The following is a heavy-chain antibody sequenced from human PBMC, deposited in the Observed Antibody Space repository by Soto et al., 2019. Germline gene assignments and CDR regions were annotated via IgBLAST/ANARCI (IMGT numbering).Heavy chain of an antibody. D-gene: IGHD3-16*02. CDR3: AKVFEWMITFGGVIDYFDY. CDR2: ISGSGGST. Sequence: PGGSLRLSCAASGFNFSSYAMSWVRQAPGKGLEWVSAISGSGGSTYYADSVKGRFTISRDNSKNTLYLQMNSLRAEDTAVYYCAKVFEWMITFGGVIDYFDYWGQGTLVTVSS. J-gene: IGHJ4*02. CDR1: GFNFSSYA. V-gene: IGHV3-23*01.